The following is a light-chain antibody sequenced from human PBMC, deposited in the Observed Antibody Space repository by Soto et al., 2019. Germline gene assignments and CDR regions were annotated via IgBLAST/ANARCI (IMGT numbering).Light chain of an antibody. V-gene: IGKV2-28*01. CDR2: LGS. CDR3: MQALQTSPT. Sequence: DIVMTQSPLSLPVTPGEPASISCRSSQSLLHTNGYDYLDWYLQKPGQSPQLLIYLGSNRASGVPDRFSGSGSGTDFTLKISRVEAEDVGVYYCMQALQTSPTFGQRTKVDIK. J-gene: IGKJ1*01. CDR1: QSLLHTNGYDY.